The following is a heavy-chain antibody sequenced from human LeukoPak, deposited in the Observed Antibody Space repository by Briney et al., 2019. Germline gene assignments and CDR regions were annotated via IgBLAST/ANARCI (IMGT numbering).Heavy chain of an antibody. Sequence: ASVKVSCKASGYTFTGYYMHWVRQAPGQGLEWMGWINPNSGGTNYAQKFQGRVTMTRDTSISTAYMELSRLRSDDTAVYFRARDWGTKYAEYFQHWGQGTLVTVSS. CDR1: GYTFTGYY. J-gene: IGHJ1*01. V-gene: IGHV1-2*02. D-gene: IGHD1-1*01. CDR2: INPNSGGT. CDR3: ARDWGTKYAEYFQH.